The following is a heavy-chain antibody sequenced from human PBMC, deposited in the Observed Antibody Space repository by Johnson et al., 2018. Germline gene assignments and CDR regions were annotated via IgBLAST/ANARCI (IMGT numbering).Heavy chain of an antibody. CDR1: GLTFSSDG. Sequence: VQLLESGGSVVQPGRSVRLSCAASGLTFSSDGMHWVRQDPGKGLEWLAVISYDGSNKYYADYGKGRLTSTRDNSKNTLDLQRNSLIAEDTAVYYCSRVVAKVGATFGDYDDYDMDVWGKGTTVTVSS. CDR3: SRVVAKVGATFGDYDDYDMDV. J-gene: IGHJ6*03. D-gene: IGHD1-26*01. V-gene: IGHV3-30*03. CDR2: ISYDGSNK.